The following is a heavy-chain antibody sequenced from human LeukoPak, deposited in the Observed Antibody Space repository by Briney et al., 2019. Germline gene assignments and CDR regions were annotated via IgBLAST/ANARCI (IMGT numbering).Heavy chain of an antibody. CDR1: GGSFSGYY. D-gene: IGHD3-22*01. J-gene: IGHJ3*02. CDR2: IYYSGNT. V-gene: IGHV4-59*08. CDR3: ARHVDYYDSSGYNWYAFDI. Sequence: SETLSLTCAVYGGSFSGYYWSWIRQPPGKGLEWIGYIYYSGNTNYNPSLKSRVTISVDTSKNQFSLKLRSVTAADTAVYYCARHVDYYDSSGYNWYAFDIWGQGTMVTVSS.